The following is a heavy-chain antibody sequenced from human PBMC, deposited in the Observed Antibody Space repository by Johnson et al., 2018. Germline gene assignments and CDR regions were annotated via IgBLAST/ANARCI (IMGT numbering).Heavy chain of an antibody. D-gene: IGHD1-1*01. CDR2: ISGSGGST. CDR3: TRHAFVPLDYYYGMDV. Sequence: VQLVQSGGGLVQPGGSLRLSCAASGFTFSSYAMSWVRQAPGKGLEWVSAISGSGGSTYYADSVKGRFTISREDSKNTAYLQMNSPKTEDTAVYYCTRHAFVPLDYYYGMDVWGQVTTVTVS. CDR1: GFTFSSYA. V-gene: IGHV3-23*04. J-gene: IGHJ6*02.